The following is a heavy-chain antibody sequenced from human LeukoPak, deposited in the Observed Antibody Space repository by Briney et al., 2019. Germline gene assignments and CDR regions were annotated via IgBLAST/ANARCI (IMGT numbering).Heavy chain of an antibody. CDR2: INPNSGGT. D-gene: IGHD3-9*01. J-gene: IGHJ4*02. Sequence: ASVKVSCKASGYTFAGSYMPWVRQAPGQGLEGMGWINPNSGGTNYAQKFQGRVRMTRDTSISTASMELRRPRSDDTDVYYCSNSYYATLTGYYITLDYWGQGTLVTVSS. CDR1: GYTFAGSY. CDR3: SNSYYATLTGYYITLDY. V-gene: IGHV1-2*02.